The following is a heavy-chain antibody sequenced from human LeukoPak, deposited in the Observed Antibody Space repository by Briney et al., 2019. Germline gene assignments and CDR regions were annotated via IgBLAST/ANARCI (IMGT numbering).Heavy chain of an antibody. Sequence: PSETLSLTCTVSXGSISSYCWSWILQPPGKGLDLIGYIFYIGGTNYNPSLKSRVTISVDTSKNQFSLGLSSVTAADTAVYYCARGPTRYYFDCWGQGTLVTVSS. D-gene: IGHD4-17*01. CDR3: ARGPTRYYFDC. J-gene: IGHJ4*02. CDR1: XGSISSYC. V-gene: IGHV4-59*01. CDR2: IFYIGGT.